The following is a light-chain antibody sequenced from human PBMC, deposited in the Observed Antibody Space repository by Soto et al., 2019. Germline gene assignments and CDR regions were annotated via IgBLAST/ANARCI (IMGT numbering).Light chain of an antibody. CDR3: SSYAGSHTFV. Sequence: QSALTQPPSASGSPGQSVTISCTGTSSDVGAYNYVSWYQQHPGKAPKLMIYEVSKRPSGVPDRFSGSKSGNTASLTVSGLQAEDEADYFCSSYAGSHTFVFGTGPQLTVL. CDR1: SSDVGAYNY. V-gene: IGLV2-8*01. CDR2: EVS. J-gene: IGLJ1*01.